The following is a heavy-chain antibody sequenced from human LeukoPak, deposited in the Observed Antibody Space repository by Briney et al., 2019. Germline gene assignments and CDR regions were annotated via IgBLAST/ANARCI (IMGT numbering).Heavy chain of an antibody. V-gene: IGHV1-18*01. CDR2: ISAYNGNT. CDR1: GYTFTSYG. Sequence: ASVNLSFNASGYTFTSYGISWIRQPPGQGHELMGCISAYNGNTNYAQQLQGRVTMTADTSTSKAYMEPRSLRSDDTAVYYCAREPEQWLASAGVDYWGQGTLVTVSS. D-gene: IGHD6-19*01. CDR3: AREPEQWLASAGVDY. J-gene: IGHJ4*02.